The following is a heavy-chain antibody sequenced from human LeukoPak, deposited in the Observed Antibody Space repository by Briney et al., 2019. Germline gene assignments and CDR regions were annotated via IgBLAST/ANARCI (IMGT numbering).Heavy chain of an antibody. CDR2: ISWNSGSI. CDR1: GFTFDDYA. D-gene: IGHD6-19*01. CDR3: AKAPVGGGQWLVDYFHH. Sequence: GRSLRLSCAASGFTFDDYAMHWVRQAPGKGLEWVSGISWNSGSIGYADSVKGRFTISRDNAKNSLYLQMNSLRPEDTAWYYCAKAPVGGGQWLVDYFHHWGQGTLVTVSS. V-gene: IGHV3-9*01. J-gene: IGHJ4*02.